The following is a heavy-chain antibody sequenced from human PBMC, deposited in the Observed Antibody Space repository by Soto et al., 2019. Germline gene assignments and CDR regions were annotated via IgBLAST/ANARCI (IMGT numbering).Heavy chain of an antibody. CDR1: GGSITSYH. Sequence: PSETLSLTCTVSGGSITSYHWSWIRQPPGKGLEWIGYIYYSGSTNYNPSLKSRVTISVDTSKSQFSLKLSSVTAADTAVYYCVSYCSGGRCSFDYWGQGTLVTVSS. D-gene: IGHD2-15*01. V-gene: IGHV4-59*08. CDR3: VSYCSGGRCSFDY. CDR2: IYYSGST. J-gene: IGHJ4*02.